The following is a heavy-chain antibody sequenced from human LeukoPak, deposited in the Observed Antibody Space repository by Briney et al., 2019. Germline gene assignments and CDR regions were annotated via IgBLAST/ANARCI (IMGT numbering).Heavy chain of an antibody. V-gene: IGHV3-30*02. D-gene: IGHD2-15*01. J-gene: IGHJ4*02. CDR1: GFTFSSYA. Sequence: GGSLRLSCAASGFTFSSYAMHWVRQAPGKGLEWVGFIRYDGSNKYYADSVKGRFTISRDNSKNTLYLQMNSLRAEDTAVYYCARGYCSGGSCFHFDYWGQGTLVTVSS. CDR3: ARGYCSGGSCFHFDY. CDR2: IRYDGSNK.